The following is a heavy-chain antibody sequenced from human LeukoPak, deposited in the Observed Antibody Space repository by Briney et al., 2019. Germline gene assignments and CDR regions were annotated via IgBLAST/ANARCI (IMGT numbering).Heavy chain of an antibody. J-gene: IGHJ4*02. D-gene: IGHD3-22*01. CDR2: IYYSGST. V-gene: IGHV4-59*12. Sequence: SETLSLTCTVSGGSISSYYWSWIRQPPGKGLEWIGYIYYSGSTNYNPSLKSRVTISVDTSKNQFSLKLGSVTAADTAVYYCARVPYYYDSSGSSFRWGQGTLVTVSS. CDR3: ARVPYYYDSSGSSFR. CDR1: GGSISSYY.